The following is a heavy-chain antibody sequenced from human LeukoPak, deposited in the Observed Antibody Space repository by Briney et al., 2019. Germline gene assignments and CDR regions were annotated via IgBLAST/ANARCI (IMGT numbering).Heavy chain of an antibody. CDR3: VRALVGSTDC. D-gene: IGHD1-26*01. J-gene: IGHJ4*02. Sequence: GGSLRLSCVASGFTFSNSWMHWVRQAPGKGLVWVSRINPDGTITNYADSVKGRFTISRDNAKSTLYLQMNSLRAEDTAVYYCVRALVGSTDCWGQGTLVTVCS. CDR1: GFTFSNSW. V-gene: IGHV3-74*01. CDR2: INPDGTIT.